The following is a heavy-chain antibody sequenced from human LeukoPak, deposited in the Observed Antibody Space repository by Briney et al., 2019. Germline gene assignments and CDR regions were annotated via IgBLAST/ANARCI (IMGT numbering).Heavy chain of an antibody. CDR2: IIPILGIA. CDR1: GGTFSSYA. D-gene: IGHD6-19*01. Sequence: GASVKVSCKASGGTFSSYAISWVRQAPGQGLEWMGRIIPILGIANYAQEFQGRVTITADKSTSTAYMELSSLRSEDTAVYYCARGIAVAGSPGFDYWGQGTLVTVSS. V-gene: IGHV1-69*04. J-gene: IGHJ4*02. CDR3: ARGIAVAGSPGFDY.